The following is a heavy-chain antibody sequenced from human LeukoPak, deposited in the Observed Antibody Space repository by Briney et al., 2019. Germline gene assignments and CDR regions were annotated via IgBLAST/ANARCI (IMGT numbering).Heavy chain of an antibody. CDR2: IIPIFGTA. CDR1: GGTFSSYA. D-gene: IGHD1-26*01. J-gene: IGHJ5*02. CDR3: ARDNSVGETAWWFDP. V-gene: IGHV1-69*13. Sequence: SVKVSCKASGGTFSSYAISWVRQAPGQGLEWMGGIIPIFGTANYAQKFQGRVTITADESTSTAYMELSSLRSEDTAVYYCARDNSVGETAWWFDPWGQGTLVTVSS.